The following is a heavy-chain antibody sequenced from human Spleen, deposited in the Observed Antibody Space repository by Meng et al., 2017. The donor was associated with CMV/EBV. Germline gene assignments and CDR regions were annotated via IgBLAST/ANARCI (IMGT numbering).Heavy chain of an antibody. Sequence: GGSLRLSCAASGFTLRDYAMAWVRQTPGKGLEWVSLIDGDSITTYYADSVKGRFTISRDNSKNTLYLQVHSLRAEDTAVYYCARDSPSTNYYYGIDVWGQGTTVTVSS. CDR1: GFTLRDYA. V-gene: IGHV3-23*03. D-gene: IGHD4-11*01. CDR2: IDGDSITT. J-gene: IGHJ6*02. CDR3: ARDSPSTNYYYGIDV.